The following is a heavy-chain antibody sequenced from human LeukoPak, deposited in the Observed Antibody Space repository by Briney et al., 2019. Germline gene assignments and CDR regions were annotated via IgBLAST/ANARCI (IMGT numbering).Heavy chain of an antibody. V-gene: IGHV4-59*08. CDR1: GDSVSGVY. Sequence: SSETLSLTCTVSGDSVSGVYWSWIRQPPGKGLEWIGYVYYSGDTNYNPSLKSRVTMSLDTSKSQVSLRLSSVTAADTAVYYCARHPFATPFDYWGRGTLLTVSS. D-gene: IGHD2-15*01. J-gene: IGHJ4*02. CDR3: ARHPFATPFDY. CDR2: VYYSGDT.